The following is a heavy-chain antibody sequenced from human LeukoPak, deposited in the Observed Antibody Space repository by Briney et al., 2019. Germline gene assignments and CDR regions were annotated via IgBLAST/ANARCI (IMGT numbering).Heavy chain of an antibody. Sequence: GGSLRLSCAASGFTFSSYGMHWVRQAPGKGLEWVALISFDGGKKYYADSVKGRFTISRDNSKNTLYLQMNSLIPDDTAVYYCAKGLSDVLLWFGGFTDAFDIWGQGTMVTVSS. CDR2: ISFDGGKK. J-gene: IGHJ3*02. D-gene: IGHD3-10*01. V-gene: IGHV3-30*18. CDR3: AKGLSDVLLWFGGFTDAFDI. CDR1: GFTFSSYG.